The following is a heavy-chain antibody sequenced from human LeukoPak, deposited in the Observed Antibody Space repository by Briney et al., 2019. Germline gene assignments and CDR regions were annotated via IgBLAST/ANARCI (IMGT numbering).Heavy chain of an antibody. CDR1: GFTVSSNY. J-gene: IGHJ4*02. V-gene: IGHV3-66*01. D-gene: IGHD3-22*01. CDR2: IYSGGST. Sequence: GGSLRLSCAASGFTVSSNYMSWVRQAPGKGLEWVSVIYSGGSTYYADSVKGRFTISRDNSKNTLYLQMNGLRAEDTAVYYCAKGTDYFDPLRSFDFWGQGTLVTVSS. CDR3: AKGTDYFDPLRSFDF.